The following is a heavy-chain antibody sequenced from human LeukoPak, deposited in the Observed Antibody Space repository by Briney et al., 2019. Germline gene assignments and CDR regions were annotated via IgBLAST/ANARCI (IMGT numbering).Heavy chain of an antibody. V-gene: IGHV4-39*01. J-gene: IGHJ4*02. CDR2: IYYGGST. D-gene: IGHD3-3*01. CDR1: GGSISNSSYY. CDR3: ARRRSGDGFWSGYTDY. Sequence: TSETLSLTCTVSGGSISNSSYYWGWIRQPPGKGLEWLGSIYYGGSTYYNPSLKSRVTISVDTSKNQFSLKLSSVTAADTAVYYCARRRSGDGFWSGYTDYWGQGTLVTVSS.